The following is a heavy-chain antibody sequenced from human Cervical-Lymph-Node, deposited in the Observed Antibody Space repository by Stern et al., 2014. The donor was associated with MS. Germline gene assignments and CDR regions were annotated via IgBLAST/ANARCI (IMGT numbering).Heavy chain of an antibody. D-gene: IGHD1-26*01. V-gene: IGHV1-69*09. CDR2: IIPVLGLA. Sequence: VQLVQSGAEVKKPGSSVKVSCKASGGTFRGYSINWVRQAPGQGLEWMGRIIPVLGLADYAQNFQGRVTISADKSASTAYMELSGLRSEDTAVYFCARDVRALGATGEMDIWGQGTMVIVSS. CDR3: ARDVRALGATGEMDI. J-gene: IGHJ3*02. CDR1: GGTFRGYS.